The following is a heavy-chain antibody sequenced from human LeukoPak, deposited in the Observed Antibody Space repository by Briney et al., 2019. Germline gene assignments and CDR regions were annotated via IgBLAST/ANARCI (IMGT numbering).Heavy chain of an antibody. Sequence: PGGSLRLSCAASGFIFSDHWMHWVRHAPGKGLVWVSRISSDGDTTNYADSVKGRFTISRDNAESSLYLQMNSLRVEDTAVYYCVRNLAVAGTCFDSWGQGTLVTVSS. CDR1: GFIFSDHW. CDR3: VRNLAVAGTCFDS. CDR2: ISSDGDTT. D-gene: IGHD6-19*01. J-gene: IGHJ4*02. V-gene: IGHV3-74*01.